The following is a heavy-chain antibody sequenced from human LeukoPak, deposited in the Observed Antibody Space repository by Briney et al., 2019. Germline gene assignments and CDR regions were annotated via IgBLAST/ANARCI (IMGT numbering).Heavy chain of an antibody. CDR1: GYTFTSYD. D-gene: IGHD2-2*01. V-gene: IGHV1-8*01. Sequence: ASVKVSCKASGYTFTSYDINWVRQATGQGLEWMGWMNPNSGNTGYAQKFQGRVTMTRNTSISTAYMELSSLRSEDTAVYYCATDKSCSSTSCHYYYYGMDVWGQGTTVTVSS. CDR3: ATDKSCSSTSCHYYYYGMDV. CDR2: MNPNSGNT. J-gene: IGHJ6*02.